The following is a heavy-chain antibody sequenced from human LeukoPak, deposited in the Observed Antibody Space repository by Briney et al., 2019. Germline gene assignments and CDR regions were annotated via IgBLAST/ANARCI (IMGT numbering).Heavy chain of an antibody. CDR2: TYSSGSA. Sequence: PSETLSLTCTASGDSITSGPYFWNWLRQPAGKKLEWIGRTYSSGSAIYNPSLKSRVTISADRSENQFSLKLSSVTAADTAVYYCARVADYGDYVGGDWIDPWGQGTLVTVSS. CDR3: ARVADYGDYVGGDWIDP. CDR1: GDSITSGPYF. V-gene: IGHV4-61*02. J-gene: IGHJ5*02. D-gene: IGHD4-17*01.